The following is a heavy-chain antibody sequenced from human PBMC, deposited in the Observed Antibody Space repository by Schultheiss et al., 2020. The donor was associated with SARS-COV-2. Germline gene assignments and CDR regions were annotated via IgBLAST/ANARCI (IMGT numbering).Heavy chain of an antibody. CDR1: GFTFSSYE. J-gene: IGHJ4*02. Sequence: GESLKISCTASGFTFSSYEMNWVRQAPGKGLEWVSYIDDISSSIYYADSVKGRFTISRDNAKNSLYLQMNSLRAEDTAVYYCASTSPPSSSWYLSWGQGTLVTVSS. D-gene: IGHD6-13*01. CDR3: ASTSPPSSSWYLS. CDR2: IDDISSSI. V-gene: IGHV3-48*03.